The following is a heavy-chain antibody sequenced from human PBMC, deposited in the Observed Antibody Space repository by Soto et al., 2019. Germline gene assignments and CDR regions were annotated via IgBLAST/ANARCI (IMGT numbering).Heavy chain of an antibody. CDR3: ARNAAERYDFWSGYYSDDYYYYYYMDV. J-gene: IGHJ6*03. CDR2: THHSGST. V-gene: IGHV4-34*01. D-gene: IGHD3-3*01. Sequence: SETLSLTCAVYGGSLSGNYWGWIRQPPGKGLEWIGETHHSGSTAYNPSLKSRVTISVDTSRNQFSLKLNSVTAADTAVYYCARNAAERYDFWSGYYSDDYYYYYYMDVWGKGTTVTVSS. CDR1: GGSLSGNY.